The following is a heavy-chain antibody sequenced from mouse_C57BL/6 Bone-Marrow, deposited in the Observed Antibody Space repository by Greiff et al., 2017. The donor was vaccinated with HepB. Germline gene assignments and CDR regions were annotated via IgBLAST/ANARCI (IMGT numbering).Heavy chain of an antibody. Sequence: EVHLVESGEGLVKPGGSLKLSCAASGFTFSSYAMSWVRQTPEKRLEWVAYISSGGDYIYYADTVKGRFTISRDNARNTLYLQMSSLKSEDTAMYYCTRVAVTTEYYFDYWGQGTTLTVSS. CDR3: TRVAVTTEYYFDY. CDR1: GFTFSSYA. CDR2: ISSGGDYI. D-gene: IGHD2-2*01. J-gene: IGHJ2*01. V-gene: IGHV5-9-1*02.